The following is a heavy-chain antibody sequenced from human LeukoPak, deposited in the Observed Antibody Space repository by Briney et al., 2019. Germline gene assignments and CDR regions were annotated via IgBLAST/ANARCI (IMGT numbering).Heavy chain of an antibody. CDR2: ISDTGRDV. J-gene: IGHJ6*03. V-gene: IGHV3-23*01. D-gene: IGHD2-2*01. CDR1: GFTFSSYA. Sequence: GGSLRLSCAASGFTFSSYALSWVRQAPGKGLEWVSGISDTGRDVKHADSVQGRFTISRDNAKNSLYLQMNSLRAEDTALYYCARDRDCSSTSCFRYYMDVWAKGPRSPSP. CDR3: ARDRDCSSTSCFRYYMDV.